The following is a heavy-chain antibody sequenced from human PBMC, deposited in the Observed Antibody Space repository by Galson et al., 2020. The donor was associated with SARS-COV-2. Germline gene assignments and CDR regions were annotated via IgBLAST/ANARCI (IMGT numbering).Heavy chain of an antibody. V-gene: IGHV3-33*01. D-gene: IGHD2-2*01. CDR1: GFTFSSYG. Sequence: GGSLRLSCAASGFTFSSYGMHWVRQAPGKGLEWVAVIWYDGSNKYYADSVKGRFTISRDNSKNTLYLQMNSLRAEDTAVYYCASVVPVVGADDAFDIWGQGTMVTVSS. J-gene: IGHJ3*02. CDR3: ASVVPVVGADDAFDI. CDR2: IWYDGSNK.